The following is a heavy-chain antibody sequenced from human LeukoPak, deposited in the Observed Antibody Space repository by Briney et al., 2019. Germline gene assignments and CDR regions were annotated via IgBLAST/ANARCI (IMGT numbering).Heavy chain of an antibody. CDR3: ASRSLTLAAARCFDA. J-gene: IGHJ4*03. V-gene: IGHV4-34*01. CDR2: IDHRGST. CDR1: GESFSAYF. D-gene: IGHD6-13*01. Sequence: PSETLSLTCAVHGESFSAYFWSWIRQVPGKGPEWIGEIDHRGSTNYNPSLKSRGTISVDTSKNHFSLSLTSVTAADTATYYCASRSLTLAAARCFDAWGQGTVVTVSS.